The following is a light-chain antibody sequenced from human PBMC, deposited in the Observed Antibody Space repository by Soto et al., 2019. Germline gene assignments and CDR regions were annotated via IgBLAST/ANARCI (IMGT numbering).Light chain of an antibody. Sequence: SYELTPPPSVSVAPGKTARVTCGGDNIGSKSVHWYQQKPGQAPVLVIYYGSDRPSGIPERFAGSNSGNTATLTISRVEAGDEADYYCQVWDSSSEPWVFGGGTKLTVL. CDR3: QVWDSSSEPWV. V-gene: IGLV3-21*04. J-gene: IGLJ3*02. CDR2: YGS. CDR1: NIGSKS.